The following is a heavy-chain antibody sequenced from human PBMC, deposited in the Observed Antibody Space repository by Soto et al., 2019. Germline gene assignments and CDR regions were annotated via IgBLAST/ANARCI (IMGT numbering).Heavy chain of an antibody. CDR2: ISNDGSNK. Sequence: GGSLRLSCAASGFRFSGYGMHWVRQAPGKGLEWLAAISNDGSNKYYGDSVKGRFTISRDNSKNTLYLQINSLRAEDTAVYYCAREYTAWPLAYGLDVWGQGTTVTVSS. CDR3: AREYTAWPLAYGLDV. CDR1: GFRFSGYG. D-gene: IGHD2-2*02. J-gene: IGHJ6*02. V-gene: IGHV3-30*03.